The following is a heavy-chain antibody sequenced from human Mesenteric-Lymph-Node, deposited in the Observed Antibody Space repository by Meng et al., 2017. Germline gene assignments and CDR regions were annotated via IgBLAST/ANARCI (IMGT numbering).Heavy chain of an antibody. CDR3: ARDRSEMATIYYYFGMDV. D-gene: IGHD5-24*01. Sequence: GESLKISCAASGFAFSSYEMNWVRQAPGMGLEWVSFVPTTDDSAPYASYADPVKGRFTISRDNAKNSLYLQMNSLRAEDTAVYYCARDRSEMATIYYYFGMDVWGQGTTVTVSS. CDR1: GFAFSSYE. V-gene: IGHV3-48*03. CDR2: VPTTDDSAP. J-gene: IGHJ6*02.